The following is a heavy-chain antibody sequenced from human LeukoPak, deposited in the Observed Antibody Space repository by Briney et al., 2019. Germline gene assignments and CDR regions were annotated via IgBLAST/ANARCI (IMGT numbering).Heavy chain of an antibody. CDR1: GFTFSSYG. V-gene: IGHV3-30*02. CDR3: ATQRSYYYYYMDV. J-gene: IGHJ6*03. CDR2: IRYDGSNK. Sequence: GGSLRLSCAASGFTFSSYGMHWVRQAPGKGLEWVAFIRYDGSNKYYADSVKGRFTISRDNSKNTLYLQMNSLRAEDTAVYYCATQRSYYYYYMDVWGKGTTVTVSS.